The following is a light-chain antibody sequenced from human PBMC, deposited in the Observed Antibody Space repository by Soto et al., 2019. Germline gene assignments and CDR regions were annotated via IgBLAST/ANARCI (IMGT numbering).Light chain of an antibody. CDR1: QRIYSAY. CDR3: QQYNNWST. J-gene: IGKJ1*01. V-gene: IGKV3D-20*02. CDR2: DAS. Sequence: VLTQSAVTLSLSRGERATLSCRASQRIYSAYLGWYQQKPGQAPRLLIYDASSRATGIPDRFSGSGSGTEFMLTISRLEPEDFAVYYCQQYNNWSTFGQGTKVDIK.